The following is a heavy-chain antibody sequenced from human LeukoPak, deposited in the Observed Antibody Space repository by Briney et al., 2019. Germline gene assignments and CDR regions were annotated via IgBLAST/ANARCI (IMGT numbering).Heavy chain of an antibody. Sequence: SETLSLTCAVYGGSFSGYYWSWIRQPPGKGLEWIGEINHSGSTNNNPSLKSRVAISVDTSKNQFSLKLSSVTAADTAVYYCARGLVGSGSTLFDYWGQGTLVTVSS. D-gene: IGHD3-10*01. CDR3: ARGLVGSGSTLFDY. CDR2: INHSGST. J-gene: IGHJ4*02. V-gene: IGHV4-34*01. CDR1: GGSFSGYY.